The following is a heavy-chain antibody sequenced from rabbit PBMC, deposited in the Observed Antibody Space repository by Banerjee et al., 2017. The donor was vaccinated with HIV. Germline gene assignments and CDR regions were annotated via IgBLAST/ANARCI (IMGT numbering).Heavy chain of an antibody. J-gene: IGHJ4*01. D-gene: IGHD4-2*01. Sequence: QEQLVESGGGLVTLGGSLTLTCKASGFSFSSGYDMCWVRQAPGKGLEWIGCIYGGSSGSTYYASWAKGRFTISKTSSTTVTLQMTSLTAADTATYFCARAGGTVNGLKLWGQGTLVTVS. V-gene: IGHV1S45*01. CDR3: ARAGGTVNGLKL. CDR1: GFSFSSGYD. CDR2: IYGGSSGST.